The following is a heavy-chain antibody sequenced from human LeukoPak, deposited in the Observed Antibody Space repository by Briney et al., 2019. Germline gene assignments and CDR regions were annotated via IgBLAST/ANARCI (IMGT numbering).Heavy chain of an antibody. V-gene: IGHV3-21*04. CDR1: GFTFSSYS. CDR2: ISSSSSYI. CDR3: AKDLYSGYGAHSFDC. D-gene: IGHD5-12*01. J-gene: IGHJ4*02. Sequence: GGSLRLSCAASGFTFSSYSMNWVRQAPGKGLEWVSSISSSSSYIYYADSVKGRFTISRDNAKNSLYLQMNSLRAEDTAVYYCAKDLYSGYGAHSFDCWGQGTLVTVSS.